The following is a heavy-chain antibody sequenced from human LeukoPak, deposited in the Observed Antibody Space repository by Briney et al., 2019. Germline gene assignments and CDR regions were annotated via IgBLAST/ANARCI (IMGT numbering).Heavy chain of an antibody. CDR3: AREGYSSSWAYGMDV. V-gene: IGHV4-34*01. Sequence: SETLSLTCAVYGGSFSGYYWSWIRQPPGKGLEWIGEINHSGSTNYNPSLKSRVTISVDTSKNQFSLKLSSVTAADTAVYYCAREGYSSSWAYGMDVWGQGTTVTVSS. D-gene: IGHD6-13*01. CDR2: INHSGST. J-gene: IGHJ6*02. CDR1: GGSFSGYY.